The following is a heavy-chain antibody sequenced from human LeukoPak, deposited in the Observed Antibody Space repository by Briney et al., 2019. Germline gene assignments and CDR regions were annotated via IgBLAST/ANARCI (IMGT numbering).Heavy chain of an antibody. V-gene: IGHV3-30*03. Sequence: GGSLRLSCAASGFTFSSYGMHWVRQAPGKGLEWVAVISYDGSNKHYADSVKGRFTISRDNSKNTLYLQMNSLRAEDTAVYYCLRGATFIVGATTSPVAFDIWGQGTMVTVSS. CDR3: LRGATFIVGATTSPVAFDI. D-gene: IGHD1-26*01. J-gene: IGHJ3*02. CDR1: GFTFSSYG. CDR2: ISYDGSNK.